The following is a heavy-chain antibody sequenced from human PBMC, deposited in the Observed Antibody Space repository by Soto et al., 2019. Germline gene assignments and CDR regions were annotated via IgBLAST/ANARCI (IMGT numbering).Heavy chain of an antibody. V-gene: IGHV4-30-4*01. D-gene: IGHD3-22*01. CDR3: ARGSVDTVDSSGFYEY. CDR1: GASIRSTDYY. J-gene: IGHJ4*02. CDR2: VYYTGST. Sequence: SETLSLTCTVSGASIRSTDYYWSWIRQAPGKGLEWIGYVYYTGSTYYNPSLMSRLTISVDTSKNQFSLKLTSVSAADRAVYYCARGSVDTVDSSGFYEYWGQGTPVTVSS.